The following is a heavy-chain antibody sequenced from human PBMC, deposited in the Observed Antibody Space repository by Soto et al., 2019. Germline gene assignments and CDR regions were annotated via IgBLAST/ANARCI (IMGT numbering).Heavy chain of an antibody. J-gene: IGHJ5*02. Sequence: GGSLRLSCGASGFIFSRYWMNWVRQAPGKGLEWVANINQDGGQTYYVDSVKGRFTISRNNAKNFLYLQMDSLRAEDTAVYYCASPPINLDYDDDTLFDLWGQGTLVTVSS. CDR3: ASPPINLDYDDDTLFDL. D-gene: IGHD4-17*01. CDR1: GFIFSRYW. V-gene: IGHV3-7*01. CDR2: INQDGGQT.